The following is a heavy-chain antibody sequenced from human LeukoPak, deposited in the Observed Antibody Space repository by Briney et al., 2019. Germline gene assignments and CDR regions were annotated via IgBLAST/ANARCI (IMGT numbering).Heavy chain of an antibody. V-gene: IGHV4-34*01. D-gene: IGHD3-10*01. J-gene: IGHJ6*02. Sequence: SETLSLTCAVYGGSFSGYYWSWIRQPPGKGLEWIGEINHSGSTNYNPSLKSRVTISVDTSKNQFSLKLSSVTAADTAVYYCARGKVMVRGVIPTYGMDVWGQGTTVTVSS. CDR1: GGSFSGYY. CDR3: ARGKVMVRGVIPTYGMDV. CDR2: INHSGST.